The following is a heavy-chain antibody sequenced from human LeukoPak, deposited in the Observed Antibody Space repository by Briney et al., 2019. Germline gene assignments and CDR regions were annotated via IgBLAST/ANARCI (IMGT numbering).Heavy chain of an antibody. D-gene: IGHD2-15*01. J-gene: IGHJ3*02. V-gene: IGHV4-61*09. Sequence: PSQTLSLTCTVAGNSISSGDNYWSWIRQPAGKGLEWIGEINHSGSTNYNPSLKSRVTISVDTSKNQFSLKLSSVTAADTAVYYCARGRGGIRAFDIWGQGTMVTVSS. CDR2: INHSGST. CDR1: GNSISSGDNY. CDR3: ARGRGGIRAFDI.